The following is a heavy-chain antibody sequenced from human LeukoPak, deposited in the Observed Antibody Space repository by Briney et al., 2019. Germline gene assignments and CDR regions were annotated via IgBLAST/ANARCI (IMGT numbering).Heavy chain of an antibody. J-gene: IGHJ4*02. CDR1: GGSISSSSYY. V-gene: IGHV4-39*01. Sequence: SETLSLTCTVSGGSISSSSYYWGWIRQPPGKGLEWIGSIYYSGSTYYNPSLKSRVTISVDTSKNQFSLKLSSVPAADTAVYYCARSWGSEIFDYWGQGPLVTVSS. D-gene: IGHD7-27*01. CDR2: IYYSGST. CDR3: ARSWGSEIFDY.